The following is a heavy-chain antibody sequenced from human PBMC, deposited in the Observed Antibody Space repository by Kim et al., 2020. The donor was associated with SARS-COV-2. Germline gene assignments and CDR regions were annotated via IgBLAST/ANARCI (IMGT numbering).Heavy chain of an antibody. CDR3: ARDYSDSSGWSDAFDI. CDR1: GGSISSGSYY. V-gene: IGHV4-61*02. D-gene: IGHD6-19*01. J-gene: IGHJ3*02. Sequence: SETLSLTCTVSGGSISSGSYYWSWIRQPAGKGLEWIGRIYTSGSTNYNPSLKSRVTISVDTSKNQFSLKLSSVTAADTAVYYCARDYSDSSGWSDAFDIWGQGTMVTVSS. CDR2: IYTSGST.